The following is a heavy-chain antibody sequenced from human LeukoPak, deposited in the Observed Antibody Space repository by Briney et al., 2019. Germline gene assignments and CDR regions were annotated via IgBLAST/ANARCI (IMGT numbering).Heavy chain of an antibody. CDR1: GGSISSSNW. V-gene: IGHV4-4*02. D-gene: IGHD1-1*01. Sequence: SETLSLTCTVSGGSISSSNWWSWVRQPPGKGLEWIGEIYHSGIINYNPSLRSRVTISVDKSKNQFSLNLSSVTAADTAVYYCARKDWNDVRAFDIWGQGTMVTVSS. CDR3: ARKDWNDVRAFDI. CDR2: IYHSGII. J-gene: IGHJ3*02.